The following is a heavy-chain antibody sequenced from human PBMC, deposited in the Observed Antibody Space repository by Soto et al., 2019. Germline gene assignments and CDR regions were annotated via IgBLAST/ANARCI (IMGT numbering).Heavy chain of an antibody. CDR2: IYYSGST. CDR1: GGSISSGGYY. D-gene: IGHD5-12*01. J-gene: IGHJ6*02. V-gene: IGHV4-31*03. Sequence: PSETLSLTCTVSGGSISSGGYYWSWIRQHPGKGLEWIGYIYYSGSTYYNPSLKSRVTISVDTSKNQFSLKLSSVTAADTAVYYCARDHSGYDWRPYGMDVWGQGTTVTV. CDR3: ARDHSGYDWRPYGMDV.